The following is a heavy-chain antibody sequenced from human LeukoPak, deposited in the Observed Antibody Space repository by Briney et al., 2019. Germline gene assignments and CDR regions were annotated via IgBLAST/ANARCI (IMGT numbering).Heavy chain of an antibody. V-gene: IGHV4-4*02. CDR2: IYHSGNT. Sequence: PSETLSLTCAVSGDSISSSNWWSWVRQPPGKGPEWIGGIYHSGNTNYNPPLKSRVTISLDKSKNQFSLKLNSVTAADTAVYYCARVGALGGHDFWGQGSLVTVSS. D-gene: IGHD1-26*01. CDR3: ARVGALGGHDF. J-gene: IGHJ4*02. CDR1: GDSISSSNW.